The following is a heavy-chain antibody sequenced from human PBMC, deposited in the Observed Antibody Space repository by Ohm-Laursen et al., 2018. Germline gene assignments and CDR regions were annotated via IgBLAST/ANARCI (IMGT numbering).Heavy chain of an antibody. CDR2: IKQDESEK. CDR3: ARDFRREYCSGGSCYNGLDV. J-gene: IGHJ6*02. Sequence: SLRLSCSASGFAFEDSWMTWVRQAPGKGLEWVANIKQDESEKLYLDSVKGRFTVSRNNPKNSLFLEMNRLRVEDTAVYYCARDFRREYCSGGSCYNGLDVWGQGTTVTVSS. D-gene: IGHD2-15*01. CDR1: GFAFEDSW. V-gene: IGHV3-7*01.